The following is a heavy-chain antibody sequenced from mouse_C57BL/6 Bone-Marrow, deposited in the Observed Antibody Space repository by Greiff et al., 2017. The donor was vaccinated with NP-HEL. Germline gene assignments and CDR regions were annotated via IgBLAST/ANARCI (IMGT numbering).Heavy chain of an antibody. J-gene: IGHJ4*01. Sequence: QVQLQQPGAELVKPGASVKLSCKASGYTFTSYWMHWVKQRPGQGLEWIGMIHPNSGSTNYNEKFKSKATMTVDKSSSTAYMQLSSRTAEDSAVYNCARDWYYAMDYWGQGTSVTVSS. D-gene: IGHD4-1*01. CDR1: GYTFTSYW. CDR2: IHPNSGST. V-gene: IGHV1-64*01. CDR3: ARDWYYAMDY.